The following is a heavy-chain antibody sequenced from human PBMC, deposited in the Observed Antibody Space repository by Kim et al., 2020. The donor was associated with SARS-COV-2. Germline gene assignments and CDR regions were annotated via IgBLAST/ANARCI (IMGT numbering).Heavy chain of an antibody. D-gene: IGHD2-2*01. CDR1: GFTFSTYS. Sequence: GGSLRLSCAASGFTFSTYSMNWVRQAPGKGLEWVSSISSTSAYIYYADSVKGRFTISRDNDKDSLYMQMNSLRDEDTAVYYCARNLVPTTKTYGMDVWGQGTTVTVSS. J-gene: IGHJ6*02. CDR2: ISSTSAYI. CDR3: ARNLVPTTKTYGMDV. V-gene: IGHV3-21*01.